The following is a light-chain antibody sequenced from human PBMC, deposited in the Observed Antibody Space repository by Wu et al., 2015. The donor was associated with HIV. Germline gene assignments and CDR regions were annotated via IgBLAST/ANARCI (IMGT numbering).Light chain of an antibody. V-gene: IGKV3-20*01. J-gene: IGKJ4*01. Sequence: EIVLTQSPGTLSLSPGERATLSCRASQSVTSNYLAWYQQKPGQAPRLLIYDASSRATGTPDRFSGRGSGTDFTLTISRLQPEDFAVFYCQQYGSSPLTFGGGTKVEIK. CDR1: QSVTSNY. CDR2: DAS. CDR3: QQYGSSPLT.